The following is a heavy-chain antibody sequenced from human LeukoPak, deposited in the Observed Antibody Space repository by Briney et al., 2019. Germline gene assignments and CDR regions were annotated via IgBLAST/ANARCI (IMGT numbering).Heavy chain of an antibody. CDR3: ARGSYCSSTTCGNFDY. CDR1: GFTFSSYW. Sequence: PGGSLRLSCAASGFTFSSYWMHWVRQAPGKGLVWVSRIDSDGSSTSYADSVKGRFTISRDNAKNTLYPQMNSLSAEDTAVYYCARGSYCSSTTCGNFDYWGQGTLVTVSS. V-gene: IGHV3-74*01. J-gene: IGHJ4*02. D-gene: IGHD2-2*01. CDR2: IDSDGSST.